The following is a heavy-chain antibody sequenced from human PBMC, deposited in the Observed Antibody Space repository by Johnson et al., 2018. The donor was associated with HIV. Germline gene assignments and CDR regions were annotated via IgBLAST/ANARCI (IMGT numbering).Heavy chain of an antibody. J-gene: IGHJ3*02. V-gene: IGHV3-30-3*01. CDR2: ISYDGSNK. CDR3: ARNSGNGLVLRGDAFDM. D-gene: IGHD2-8*01. Sequence: QMQLVESGGGVVQPGRSLRLSCAASGFTFSSYAMHWVRQAPGKGLEWVAVISYDGSNKYFADSVKGRFTISRDNSKNTLHLQMNSLRPEDTAVYYCARNSGNGLVLRGDAFDMWGQGTMVTVSS. CDR1: GFTFSSYA.